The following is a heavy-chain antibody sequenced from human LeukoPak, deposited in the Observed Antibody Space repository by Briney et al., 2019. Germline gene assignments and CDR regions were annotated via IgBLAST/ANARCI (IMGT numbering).Heavy chain of an antibody. J-gene: IGHJ4*02. CDR1: GLSVSSKY. V-gene: IGHV3-66*02. Sequence: SVRLLCPPSGLSVSSKYMSCARLAPGKGIECHSVIYSGGSTYYGGSVKGRFTISRDNSKNTLYLQMNRLRAEDKAVYYCAKDVLAYYYDSSGCYYEYWGQGTLVTVSS. CDR3: AKDVLAYYYDSSGCYYEY. D-gene: IGHD3-22*01. CDR2: IYSGGST.